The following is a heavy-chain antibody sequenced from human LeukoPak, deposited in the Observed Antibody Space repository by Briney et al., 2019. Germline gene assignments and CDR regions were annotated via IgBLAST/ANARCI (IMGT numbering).Heavy chain of an antibody. J-gene: IGHJ4*02. V-gene: IGHV4-59*08. CDR3: ARQGVLWPPYFDY. D-gene: IGHD2-2*01. Sequence: SETLSLTCSVSGGSISSYYWSWIRQPPGKGLEWIGYIYYSGSTNYNPSLKSRVTMSVDTSKNQFSLKLSSVTAADTAVYYCARQGVLWPPYFDYWGQGTLVTVSS. CDR2: IYYSGST. CDR1: GGSISSYY.